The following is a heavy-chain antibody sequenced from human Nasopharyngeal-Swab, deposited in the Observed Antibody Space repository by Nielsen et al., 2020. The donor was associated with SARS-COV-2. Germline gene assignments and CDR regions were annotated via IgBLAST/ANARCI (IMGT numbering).Heavy chain of an antibody. CDR2: IYYSGST. Sequence: WILQPPGKGLEWIGYIYYSGSTNYNPSLKSRVTISVDTSKNQFSLKLSSVTAADTAVYYSARVGTYYYDSSGHLNYYYYYYMDVWGKGTTVTVSS. J-gene: IGHJ6*03. CDR3: ARVGTYYYDSSGHLNYYYYYYMDV. V-gene: IGHV4-59*01. D-gene: IGHD3-22*01.